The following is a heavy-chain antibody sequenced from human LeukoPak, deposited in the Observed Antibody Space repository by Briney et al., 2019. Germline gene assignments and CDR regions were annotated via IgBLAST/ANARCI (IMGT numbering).Heavy chain of an antibody. V-gene: IGHV6-1*01. J-gene: IGHJ4*02. CDR1: GDSVSTNSAA. Sequence: SQTLSLTCAISGDSVSTNSAAWDWIRQSPSRGLEWLGRTYYRSKWFTEIALPVKSRMTIDSDTSKNQLSLQLNSVTPEDTAVYYCARVTARSPDNWGQGTLVTVSS. CDR3: ARVTARSPDN. D-gene: IGHD1-14*01. CDR2: TYYRSKWFT.